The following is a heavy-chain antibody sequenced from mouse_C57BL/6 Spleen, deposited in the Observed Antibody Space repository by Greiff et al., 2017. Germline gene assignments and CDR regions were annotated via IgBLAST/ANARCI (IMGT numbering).Heavy chain of an antibody. D-gene: IGHD1-1*01. CDR1: GYTFTGYW. J-gene: IGHJ2*01. CDR2: ILPGSGST. CDR3: ARVGNYYGSSLHYFDY. Sequence: VQLQQSGAELMKPGASVKLSCKATGYTFTGYWIEWVKQRPGHGLEWIGEILPGSGSTNYNEKFKGKATFTADTSSNTAYMQLSSLTTEDSAIYYCARVGNYYGSSLHYFDYWGQGTTLTVSS. V-gene: IGHV1-9*01.